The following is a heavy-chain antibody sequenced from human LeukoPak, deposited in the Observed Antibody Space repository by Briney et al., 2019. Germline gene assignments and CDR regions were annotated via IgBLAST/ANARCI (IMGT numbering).Heavy chain of an antibody. CDR1: GGSIDSSSYY. J-gene: IGHJ4*02. CDR2: ISYSGST. D-gene: IGHD6-6*01. CDR3: ARNPGTSTLDS. V-gene: IGHV4-39*01. Sequence: SETLSLTCTVSGGSIDSSSYYWVWIRQPPGKGLEWLGTISYSGSTHYNPSLKSRVTISLDTTKNQFSLKLTSMTVADTAVYYCARNPGTSTLDSWGQGTLVTVSS.